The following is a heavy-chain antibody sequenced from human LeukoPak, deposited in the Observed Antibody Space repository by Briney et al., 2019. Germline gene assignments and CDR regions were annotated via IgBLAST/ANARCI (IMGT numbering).Heavy chain of an antibody. Sequence: PGGSLRLSCAAAGFTFSTYAMNWVRQAPGKGLEWVSIISGSGGSTYHADSVKGRFTISRDNSKNTLYLQMNSLRAEDTAVYYCAKDAFSGSSRFDYWGQGTLVTVSS. CDR1: GFTFSTYA. J-gene: IGHJ4*02. CDR2: ISGSGGST. CDR3: AKDAFSGSSRFDY. V-gene: IGHV3-23*01. D-gene: IGHD1-26*01.